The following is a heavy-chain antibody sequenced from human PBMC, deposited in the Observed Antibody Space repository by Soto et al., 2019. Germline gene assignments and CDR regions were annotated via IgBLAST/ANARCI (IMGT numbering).Heavy chain of an antibody. Sequence: ETLSLTCTVSGGSISSYDWSWIRQPAGKGLEWIGRIYTSGSTNYNPSLKSRATMSVDTSKNQFSLKLSSVTAADTAVYYCARADCTNGVCYDFDYWGQGTLVTVSS. V-gene: IGHV4-4*07. J-gene: IGHJ4*02. D-gene: IGHD2-8*01. CDR2: IYTSGST. CDR3: ARADCTNGVCYDFDY. CDR1: GGSISSYD.